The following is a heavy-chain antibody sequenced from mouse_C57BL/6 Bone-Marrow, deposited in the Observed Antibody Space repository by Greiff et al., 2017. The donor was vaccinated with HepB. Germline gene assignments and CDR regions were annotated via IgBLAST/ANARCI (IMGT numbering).Heavy chain of an antibody. J-gene: IGHJ1*03. D-gene: IGHD6-1*01. CDR3: TRPPYWYFDV. CDR2: IDPETGGT. CDR1: GYTFTDYE. Sequence: VNLVESGAELVRPGASVTLSCKASGYTFTDYEMHWVKQTPVHGLEWIGAIDPETGGTAYNQKFKGKAILTADKSSSTAYMELRSLTSEDSAVYYCTRPPYWYFDVWGTGTTVTVSS. V-gene: IGHV1-15*01.